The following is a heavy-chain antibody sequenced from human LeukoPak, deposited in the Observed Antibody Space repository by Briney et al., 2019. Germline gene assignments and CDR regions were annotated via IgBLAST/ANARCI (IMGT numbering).Heavy chain of an antibody. Sequence: SQTLSLTCTVSDGSISSGSYYWSWLRQPAGKGLERIGPIYTSGSTNYHPSLKSQVTISVAPSKTQFSLKLSSVTAADTAVYYCARVMGSSWYGGYFQHWGQGTLVTVSS. CDR2: IYTSGST. D-gene: IGHD6-13*01. CDR3: ARVMGSSWYGGYFQH. CDR1: DGSISSGSYY. V-gene: IGHV4-61*02. J-gene: IGHJ1*01.